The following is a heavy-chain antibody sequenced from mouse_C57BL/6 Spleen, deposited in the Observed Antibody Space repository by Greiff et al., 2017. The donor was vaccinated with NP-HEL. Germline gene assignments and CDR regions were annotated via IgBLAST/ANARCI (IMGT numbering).Heavy chain of an antibody. D-gene: IGHD6-1*01. Sequence: DVQLQESGPGLVKPSQSLSLTCSVTGYSITSGYYWNWIRQFPGNKLEWMGYISYDGSHNYNPSLQNRISIPRDTSKNQLFLKLKAVTTEDTATYYCARVGASDYFDYWGQGTTRTVSS. CDR2: ISYDGSH. CDR1: GYSITSGYY. J-gene: IGHJ2*01. CDR3: ARVGASDYFDY. V-gene: IGHV3-6*01.